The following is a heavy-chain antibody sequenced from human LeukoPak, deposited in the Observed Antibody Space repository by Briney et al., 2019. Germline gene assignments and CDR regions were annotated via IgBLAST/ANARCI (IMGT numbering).Heavy chain of an antibody. D-gene: IGHD2-8*02. CDR2: ISNDGNEK. CDR3: VRDGGYTGGWTYGAGDY. V-gene: IGHV3-30*04. Sequence: PGRSLRLSCEASGSTFSAYVMHWVRQAPGKGLECVAVISNDGNEKYYADSVKGRFSISRDNSKNTLYLQMSSLRTEDTAVYYCVRDGGYTGGWTYGAGDYWGQGTLVTVSS. CDR1: GSTFSAYV. J-gene: IGHJ4*01.